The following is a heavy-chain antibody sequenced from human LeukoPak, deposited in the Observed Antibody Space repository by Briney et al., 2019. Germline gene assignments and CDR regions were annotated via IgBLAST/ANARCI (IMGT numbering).Heavy chain of an antibody. CDR1: GFTFSSHA. D-gene: IGHD5-12*01. V-gene: IGHV3-23*01. CDR2: ISASGGGT. J-gene: IGHJ4*02. CDR3: AKAYSGYDRFDY. Sequence: PGTSLRLSCAATGFTFSSHAMSWVRQAPGKGLEWVSAISASGGGTYYADSVKGRFSISRDNSKNTLYLQMNSLRAEDTAVYYCAKAYSGYDRFDYWGQGTLVTVSS.